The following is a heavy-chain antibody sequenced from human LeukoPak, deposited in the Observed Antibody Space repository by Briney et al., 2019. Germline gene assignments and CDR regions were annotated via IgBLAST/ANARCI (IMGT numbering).Heavy chain of an antibody. Sequence: PGGSLLLSCAASGFTFSSYAMSWVRQAPGKGLEWVSAISGSGGSTYYADSVKGRFTISRDNSKNTLYLQMNSLRAEDTAVYYCAKKDCSGGSCYSHFQHWGQGTLVTVSS. D-gene: IGHD2-15*01. CDR3: AKKDCSGGSCYSHFQH. J-gene: IGHJ1*01. CDR1: GFTFSSYA. V-gene: IGHV3-23*01. CDR2: ISGSGGST.